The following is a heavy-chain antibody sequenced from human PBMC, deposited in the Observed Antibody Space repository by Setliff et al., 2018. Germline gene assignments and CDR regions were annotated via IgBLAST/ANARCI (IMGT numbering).Heavy chain of an antibody. Sequence: SVKVSCKASRGTFSSYGITWVRQAPGQGLEWMGGIIPIFGTTDYARKFQGRVTITTDESTSTAYMEMSSLRSEDTAVYYCARERGDIVSTTSYYYYMDVWGKGTTVTVSS. V-gene: IGHV1-69*05. D-gene: IGHD5-12*01. CDR2: IIPIFGTT. J-gene: IGHJ6*03. CDR1: RGTFSSYG. CDR3: ARERGDIVSTTSYYYYMDV.